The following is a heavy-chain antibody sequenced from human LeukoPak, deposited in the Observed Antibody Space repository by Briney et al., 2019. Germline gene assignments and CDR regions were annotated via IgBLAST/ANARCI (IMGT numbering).Heavy chain of an antibody. D-gene: IGHD5-18*01. J-gene: IGHJ4*02. CDR3: ARWGGYSYGSLRTFDY. Sequence: SETLSLTCTVSGGSISSYYWSWIRQPPGKGLEWIGYIYFSGSTNYNPSLKSRVTISVDTSKNQFSLKLSSVTAADTAVYYCARWGGYSYGSLRTFDYWGQGTLVTVSS. CDR2: IYFSGST. V-gene: IGHV4-59*01. CDR1: GGSISSYY.